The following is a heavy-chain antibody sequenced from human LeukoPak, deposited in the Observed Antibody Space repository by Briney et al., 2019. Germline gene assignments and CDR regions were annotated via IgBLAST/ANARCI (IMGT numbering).Heavy chain of an antibody. J-gene: IGHJ4*02. Sequence: AGGSLRLSCEASGVSFSSYAMSWVRQAPGKGLEWVSGISGSGDSTYYADSVKGRFTISRDNSKNTLYVQMNSLRAEDTAVYYCSREFDYWGQGTLVTVSS. CDR1: GVSFSSYA. V-gene: IGHV3-23*01. CDR3: SREFDY. CDR2: ISGSGDST.